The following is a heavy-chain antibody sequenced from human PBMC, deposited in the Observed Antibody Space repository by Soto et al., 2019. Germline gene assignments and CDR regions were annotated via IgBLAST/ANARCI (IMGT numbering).Heavy chain of an antibody. CDR1: GFNFSSYA. CDR3: AAAVDTAMVTGC. D-gene: IGHD5-18*01. J-gene: IGHJ4*02. V-gene: IGHV3-30-3*01. CDR2: ISYDGSNK. Sequence: QVQLVESGGGVVEPGRSLRLSCAASGFNFSSYAMHWVRQAPGKGLEWVAVISYDGSNKYYADSVKGRFTISRDNSKNTLYLQMNSLRAEDTAVYYAAAAVDTAMVTGCWGQGTLVTVSS.